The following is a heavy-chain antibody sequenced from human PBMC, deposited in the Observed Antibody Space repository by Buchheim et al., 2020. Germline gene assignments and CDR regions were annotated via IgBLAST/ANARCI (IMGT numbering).Heavy chain of an antibody. Sequence: QVQLVESGGGVVQPGKSLRLSCAASGFSFSSYAMHWVRQAPGKGLEWVAVIWYDGSNKYYADSVKGRFTISRDNSKNTLYLEMNSLRAEDTAMFYCARDLGTYAYYLDSWGQGTL. CDR1: GFSFSSYA. J-gene: IGHJ4*02. V-gene: IGHV3-33*01. CDR2: IWYDGSNK. D-gene: IGHD3-16*01. CDR3: ARDLGTYAYYLDS.